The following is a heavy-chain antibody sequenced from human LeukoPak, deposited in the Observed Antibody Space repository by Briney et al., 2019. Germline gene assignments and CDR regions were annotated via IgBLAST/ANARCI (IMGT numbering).Heavy chain of an antibody. CDR2: ITGGGGTT. Sequence: GGSLRLSCSTSGFSFSTYAMGWVRQAPGEGLEWVSTITGGGGTTYYADSVKGRFTISRDNSKNTLYLQMNSLRADDTAVYYCAKDRPLNWGYYFDYWGQGTLVTVSS. V-gene: IGHV3-23*01. CDR3: AKDRPLNWGYYFDY. J-gene: IGHJ4*02. D-gene: IGHD7-27*01. CDR1: GFSFSTYA.